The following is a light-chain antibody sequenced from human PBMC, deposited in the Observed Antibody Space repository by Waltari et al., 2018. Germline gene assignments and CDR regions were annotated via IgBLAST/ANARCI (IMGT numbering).Light chain of an antibody. CDR3: ASWDDSLNGPV. V-gene: IGLV1-44*01. J-gene: IGLJ3*02. Sequence: QSVLTQPPSASGTPGQRVTISCSGSRSNIGTNTVNWYQQLPGAAPKVLIYRNKQRPVGVPDRCSGSKSVTSASLAISGLQSEDEAAYFCASWDDSLNGPVFGGGTTLTVL. CDR2: RNK. CDR1: RSNIGTNT.